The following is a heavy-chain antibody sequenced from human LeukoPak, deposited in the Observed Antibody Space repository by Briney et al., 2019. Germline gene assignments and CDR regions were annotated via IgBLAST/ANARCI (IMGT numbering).Heavy chain of an antibody. J-gene: IGHJ4*02. CDR3: ARRAGAYSHPYDY. CDR1: GSTFSDNY. CDR2: ISSSGSI. D-gene: IGHD4/OR15-4a*01. Sequence: PGGSLRLSCAASGSTFSDNYMSWIRQAPGKGLEWVSYISSSGSIYYADSVKGRFTISRDNAKNSLYLQMNSLRAEDTAVYYCARRAGAYSHPYDYWGQGTLVTVSS. V-gene: IGHV3-11*04.